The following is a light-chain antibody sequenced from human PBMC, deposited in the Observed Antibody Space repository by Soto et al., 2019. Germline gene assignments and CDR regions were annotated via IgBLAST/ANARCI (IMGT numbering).Light chain of an antibody. CDR3: QKYNNWPIT. V-gene: IGKV3-15*01. J-gene: IGKJ5*01. CDR1: QSISNN. CDR2: GAY. Sequence: IVLTQSPGTLSLSPGERATLSCRASQSISNNLAWYQQKHGQAPRLLIYGAYTRATGIPDRFSGSGSGTEFTLTIRSMQSEDFEIYYCQKYNNWPITFGQGTRLEIK.